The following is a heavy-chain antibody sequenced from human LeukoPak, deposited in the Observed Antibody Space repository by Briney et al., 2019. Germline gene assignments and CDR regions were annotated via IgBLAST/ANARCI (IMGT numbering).Heavy chain of an antibody. D-gene: IGHD3-16*02. Sequence: GGSLRLPCAASGFTFSSYWMSWVRQAPGKGLEWVANIKQGGSEKYYVDSVKGRFTISRDNDKNSLFLQMTSLRAEDTAVYYCARVGGRYSPLGYWGQGTLVTVSS. CDR2: IKQGGSEK. CDR3: ARVGGRYSPLGY. V-gene: IGHV3-7*01. CDR1: GFTFSSYW. J-gene: IGHJ4*02.